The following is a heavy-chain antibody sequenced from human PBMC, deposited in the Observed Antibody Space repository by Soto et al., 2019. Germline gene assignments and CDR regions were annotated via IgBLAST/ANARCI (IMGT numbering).Heavy chain of an antibody. J-gene: IGHJ4*02. Sequence: QVQLVESGGGVVQPGRSLRLSCAASGFTYCSYGMHWVRQAPGKGLEWVAVISYDGSNKYYADSVKGRFTISRDNSKNTLYLQMNSLRAEDTAVYYCAKDHLYDSSGYFDYWGQGTLVTVSS. D-gene: IGHD3-22*01. CDR3: AKDHLYDSSGYFDY. CDR1: GFTYCSYG. V-gene: IGHV3-30*18. CDR2: ISYDGSNK.